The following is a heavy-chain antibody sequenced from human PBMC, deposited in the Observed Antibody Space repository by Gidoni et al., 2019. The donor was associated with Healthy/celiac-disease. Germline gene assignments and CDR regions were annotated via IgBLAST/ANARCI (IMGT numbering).Heavy chain of an antibody. V-gene: IGHV3-21*01. CDR1: GFTFSSYS. J-gene: IGHJ4*02. CDR2: ISSSSSYI. D-gene: IGHD6-13*01. CDR3: ARRDRAAADQPIDY. Sequence: EVQLVESGGGLVKPGGSLRLSCAASGFTFSSYSMNWVRQAPGKGLEWVSSISSSSSYIYYADSVKGRFTISRDNAKNSLYLQMNSLRAEDTAVYYCARRDRAAADQPIDYWGQGTLVTVSS.